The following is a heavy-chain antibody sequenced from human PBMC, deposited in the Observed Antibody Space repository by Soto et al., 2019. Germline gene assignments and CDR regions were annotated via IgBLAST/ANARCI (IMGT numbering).Heavy chain of an antibody. CDR1: GFTFTSSA. D-gene: IGHD4-4*01. CDR2: IVVGSGNT. J-gene: IGHJ6*03. Sequence: GASVKVSCKASGFTFTSSAMQWVRQARGQRLEWIGWIVVGSGNTNYAQKFQERVTINRDMSTSKAYMEVSRLRSEETAVYYFAAYRKVIFVNDYSSAGSYYYYMDVWGKGTTVTVSS. CDR3: AAYRKVIFVNDYSSAGSYYYYMDV. V-gene: IGHV1-58*02.